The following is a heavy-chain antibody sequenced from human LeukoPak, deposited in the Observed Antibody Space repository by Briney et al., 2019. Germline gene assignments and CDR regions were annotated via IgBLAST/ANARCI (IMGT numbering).Heavy chain of an antibody. CDR1: GGSVSSGSYY. J-gene: IGHJ6*02. CDR3: ARGYSSGWYPIYYYYGMDV. D-gene: IGHD6-19*01. CDR2: ISYSGST. Sequence: PSETLSLTCTVSGGSVSSGSYYWSWIRQPPGKGLEWIGYISYSGSTNYNPSLKSRVTISVDTSKKQFSLKLSSVTAADTAVYYCARGYSSGWYPIYYYYGMDVWGQGTTVTVSS. V-gene: IGHV4-61*01.